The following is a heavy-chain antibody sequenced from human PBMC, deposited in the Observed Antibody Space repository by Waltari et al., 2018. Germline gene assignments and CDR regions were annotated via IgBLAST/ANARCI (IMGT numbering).Heavy chain of an antibody. D-gene: IGHD2-2*01. J-gene: IGHJ4*02. CDR2: ISWDVCST. V-gene: IGHV3-43*01. Sequence: EVQLVESGGVVVQPGGSLRLSCAASGFTFDDYTMHWVREAPGRCLEWVSFISWDVCSTYYAYSVKCLFTIARDNSKNSLYLLMNSLRTVYTALYYCANDSYCSSTSCSFYFDYWGQGTLVTVSS. CDR3: ANDSYCSSTSCSFYFDY. CDR1: GFTFDDYT.